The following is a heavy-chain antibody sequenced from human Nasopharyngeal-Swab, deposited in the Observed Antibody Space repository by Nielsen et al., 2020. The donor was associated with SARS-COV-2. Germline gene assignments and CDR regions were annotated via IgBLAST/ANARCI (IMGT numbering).Heavy chain of an antibody. D-gene: IGHD2-15*01. Sequence: GGSLRLSCAASGFTFSSYGMHWARQAPGKGLEWVAVIWYDGSNKYYADSVKGRSTISRDNAKNSLYLQMNSLRAEDTALYYCAKEVTGYCSGGSCYSANWYFDLWGRGTLVTVSS. CDR1: GFTFSSYG. V-gene: IGHV3-33*03. CDR3: AKEVTGYCSGGSCYSANWYFDL. J-gene: IGHJ2*01. CDR2: IWYDGSNK.